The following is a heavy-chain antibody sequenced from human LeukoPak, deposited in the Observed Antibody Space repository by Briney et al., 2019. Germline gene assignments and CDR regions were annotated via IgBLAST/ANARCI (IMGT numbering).Heavy chain of an antibody. D-gene: IGHD2-15*01. V-gene: IGHV1-2*02. Sequence: ASVKVSCKASGYTFTGNYIYWVRQAPGQGLEWMGWINPNTGGTKYAQKFQGRVTMTRDTSISTAYMELSRLTSDDTAMYYCARDDCSGGGCYSIDYWGQGPLVTVSS. CDR3: ARDDCSGGGCYSIDY. J-gene: IGHJ4*02. CDR1: GYTFTGNY. CDR2: INPNTGGT.